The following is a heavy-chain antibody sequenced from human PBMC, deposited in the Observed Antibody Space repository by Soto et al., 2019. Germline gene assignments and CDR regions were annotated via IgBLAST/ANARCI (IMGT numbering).Heavy chain of an antibody. V-gene: IGHV3-23*01. CDR3: ERAGGIAVPGSHLDY. CDR2: ISGSGGST. J-gene: IGHJ4*02. CDR1: GFTFINFG. Sequence: GGSLRLSCAASGFTFINFGMNWVRKAPGKGLEWVSAISGSGGSTNYADSVEGRFTISRDNSKNTLYLQMSSLRAEDTAVYYCERAGGIAVPGSHLDYWGQGTLVTVSS. D-gene: IGHD6-19*01.